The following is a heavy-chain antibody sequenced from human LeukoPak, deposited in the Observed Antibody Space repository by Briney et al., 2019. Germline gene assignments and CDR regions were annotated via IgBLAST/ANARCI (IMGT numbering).Heavy chain of an antibody. CDR1: GYTFTSYH. CDR3: ARARKLADDAFDV. CDR2: VNSYSGGT. J-gene: IGHJ3*01. V-gene: IGHV1-2*02. Sequence: ASVKVSCKASGYTFTSYHMHWVRQAPGQGLQWMGWVNSYSGGTSYGPSFRGRVTMTREKSISTVYMELSGLTSDDTAVYFCARARKLADDAFDVWGQGSMVTVSS.